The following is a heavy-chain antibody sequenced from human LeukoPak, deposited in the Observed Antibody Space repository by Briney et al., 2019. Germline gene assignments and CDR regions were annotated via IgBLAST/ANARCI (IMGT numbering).Heavy chain of an antibody. CDR1: GYSFTTYS. Sequence: ASVKVSCKASGYSFTTYSIIWLRQAPGQGLEWMGWIAPNNGNTNYAQNFQGRLTMTTDTSTSTAHMELRSLSSGDTAVYYCARVLGLHVPVPDPLDYWGQGSLVTVSS. D-gene: IGHD5/OR15-5a*01. CDR3: ARVLGLHVPVPDPLDY. J-gene: IGHJ4*02. V-gene: IGHV1-18*01. CDR2: IAPNNGNT.